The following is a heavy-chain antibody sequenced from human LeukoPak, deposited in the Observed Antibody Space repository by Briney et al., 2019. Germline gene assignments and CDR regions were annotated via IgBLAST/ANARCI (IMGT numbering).Heavy chain of an antibody. CDR3: ARGVYCSGGSCFLPLDY. CDR2: INHSGST. V-gene: IGHV4-34*01. J-gene: IGHJ4*02. Sequence: SETLSLTCAVYGVSFSGYYWSWIRQPPGKGLEWIGEINHSGSTNYNPSLKSRVTISVDTSKNQFSLKLSSVTAADTAVYYCARGVYCSGGSCFLPLDYWGQGTLVTVSS. D-gene: IGHD2-15*01. CDR1: GVSFSGYY.